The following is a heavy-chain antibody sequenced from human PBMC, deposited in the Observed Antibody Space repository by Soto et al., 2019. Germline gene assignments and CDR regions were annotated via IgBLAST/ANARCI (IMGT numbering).Heavy chain of an antibody. Sequence: QVQLQESGPGLVKPSETLSLTCTVSGGSISSYYWSWIRQPPGKGLEWIGYIYYTGSTNYTPSLKSRVTISVDTSKNPCSLKLSSVTAADTAVYYCARGSRYSYGYDVHYYYYMDVWGKGTTVTVSS. D-gene: IGHD5-18*01. J-gene: IGHJ6*03. V-gene: IGHV4-59*01. CDR2: IYYTGST. CDR3: ARGSRYSYGYDVHYYYYMDV. CDR1: GGSISSYY.